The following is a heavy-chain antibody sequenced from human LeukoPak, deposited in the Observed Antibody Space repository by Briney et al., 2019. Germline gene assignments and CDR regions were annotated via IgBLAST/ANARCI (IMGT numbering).Heavy chain of an antibody. Sequence: SSETLSLTCTVSGGSISSYYWSWIRQPPGKGLEWIGYIYYSGSTNYNPSLKSQVTISVDTSKNQFSLKLSSVTAADTAVYYCAKRTIFGVHNWFDPWGQGTLVTVSS. D-gene: IGHD3-3*01. J-gene: IGHJ5*02. V-gene: IGHV4-59*01. CDR2: IYYSGST. CDR1: GGSISSYY. CDR3: AKRTIFGVHNWFDP.